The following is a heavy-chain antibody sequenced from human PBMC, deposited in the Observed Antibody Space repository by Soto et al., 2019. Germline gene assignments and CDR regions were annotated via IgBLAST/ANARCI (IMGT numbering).Heavy chain of an antibody. V-gene: IGHV3-48*02. J-gene: IGHJ4*02. CDR2: ISGSGDTK. CDR3: AKYCSSDVCFDY. CDR1: GFTFSSCS. D-gene: IGHD2-8*01. Sequence: GGSLRLSCASSGFTFSSCSMNWVRQAPGKGLEWVSFISGSGDTKYYADSVKGRFTISRDNAKNSLYLQMSSLRDEDTAVYYCAKYCSSDVCFDYWGQGTLVPVS.